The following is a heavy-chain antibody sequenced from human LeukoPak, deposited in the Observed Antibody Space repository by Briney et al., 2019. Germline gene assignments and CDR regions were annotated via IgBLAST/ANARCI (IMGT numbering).Heavy chain of an antibody. J-gene: IGHJ4*02. CDR2: ISAYNGNT. D-gene: IGHD6-13*01. CDR3: ARARRYSGSWQDFDY. Sequence: GASVKVSCKASGYTFTSYGISWVRQAPGQGLEWMGWISAYNGNTNYAQKLQGRVTMTTDTSTSTAHMELRSLRSDDTAVYYCARARRYSGSWQDFDYWGQGTLVTVSS. V-gene: IGHV1-18*01. CDR1: GYTFTSYG.